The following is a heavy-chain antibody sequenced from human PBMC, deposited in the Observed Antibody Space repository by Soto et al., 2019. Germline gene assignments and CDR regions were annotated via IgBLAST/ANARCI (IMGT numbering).Heavy chain of an antibody. J-gene: IGHJ4*02. CDR2: SSASGRSR. CDR1: GIEFSNYA. CDR3: AKDGNWLDVYFDV. Sequence: GGSLRVSCVASGIEFSNYAMSWVRQAPGKGLEWVSISSASGRSRYHADSVKGRFTISRDNSKNTLYLHMTNLRAEDTAVYYCAKDGNWLDVYFDVWGQGTPVTVSS. D-gene: IGHD6-19*01. V-gene: IGHV3-23*01.